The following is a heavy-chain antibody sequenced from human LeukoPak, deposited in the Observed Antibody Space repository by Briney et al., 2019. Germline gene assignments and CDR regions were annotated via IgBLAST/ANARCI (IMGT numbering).Heavy chain of an antibody. CDR1: GFTFSIYG. V-gene: IGHV3-30*02. Sequence: GSLRLSCAASGFTFSIYGMHWVRQAPGKGLEWVAFIRCDGSNKYYADSVKGRFTISRDNSKNTLYLQMNSLRAEDTAVYYCAREYCSGGSCYYFDYWGQGTLVTVSS. D-gene: IGHD2-15*01. CDR3: AREYCSGGSCYYFDY. CDR2: IRCDGSNK. J-gene: IGHJ4*02.